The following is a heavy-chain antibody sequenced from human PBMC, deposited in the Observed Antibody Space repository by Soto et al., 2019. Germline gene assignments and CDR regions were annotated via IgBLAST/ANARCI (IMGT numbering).Heavy chain of an antibody. CDR3: ARDGARYFDYVDGDYYYYGMDV. CDR1: GFTFSSYA. CDR2: ISYDGSNK. V-gene: IGHV3-30-3*01. Sequence: QVQLVESGGGVVQPGRSLRLSCAASGFTFSSYAMHLVRQAPGKGLEWVAAISYDGSNKYYSDSVKGRFTISRDNSKNTLYLQMISLRAEETAVYYCARDGARYFDYVDGDYYYYGMDVWGQGTTVTVSS. D-gene: IGHD3-9*01. J-gene: IGHJ6*02.